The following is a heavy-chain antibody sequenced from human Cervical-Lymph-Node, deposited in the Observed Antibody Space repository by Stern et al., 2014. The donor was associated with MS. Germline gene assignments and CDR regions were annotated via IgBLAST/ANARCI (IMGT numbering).Heavy chain of an antibody. Sequence: QMQLVQSGPEVKKPGTSVKVSCKASGFTFTSSAVQWVRQARGQRLEWIGWIVGGSGNTNYAQKFQERVTITRDRSTSTAYMELSSLRSEDTAVYYCAAEPMYYSDSVGAFDIWGQGTMVTVSS. CDR1: GFTFTSSA. J-gene: IGHJ3*02. D-gene: IGHD3-22*01. CDR2: IVGGSGNT. V-gene: IGHV1-58*01. CDR3: AAEPMYYSDSVGAFDI.